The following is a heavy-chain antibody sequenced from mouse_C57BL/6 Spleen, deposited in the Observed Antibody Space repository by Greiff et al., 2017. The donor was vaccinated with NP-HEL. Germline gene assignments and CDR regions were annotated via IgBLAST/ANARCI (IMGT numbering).Heavy chain of an antibody. CDR2: IHPNSGST. Sequence: VQLQQPGAELVKPGASVKLSCKASGYTFTSYWMHWVKQRPGQGLEWIGMIHPNSGSTNYNEKFKSKATLTVDKSSSTASMQLSSLTSEDSAVYYCARSGDDYDGYFDVWGTGTTVTVSS. CDR1: GYTFTSYW. V-gene: IGHV1-64*01. J-gene: IGHJ1*03. D-gene: IGHD2-4*01. CDR3: ARSGDDYDGYFDV.